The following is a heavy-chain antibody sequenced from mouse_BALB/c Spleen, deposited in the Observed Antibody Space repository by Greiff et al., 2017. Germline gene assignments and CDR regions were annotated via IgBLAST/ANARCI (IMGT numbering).Heavy chain of an antibody. D-gene: IGHD1-1*01. CDR2: IWAGGST. V-gene: IGHV2-9*02. CDR3: ARIITTVPVAY. J-gene: IGHJ3*01. CDR1: GFSLTSYG. Sequence: VHLVESGPGLVAPSQSLSITCTVSGFSLTSYGVHWVRQPPGKGLEWLGVIWAGGSTNYNSALMSRLSISKDNSKSQVFLKMNSLQTDDTAMYYCARIITTVPVAYWGQGTLVTVSA.